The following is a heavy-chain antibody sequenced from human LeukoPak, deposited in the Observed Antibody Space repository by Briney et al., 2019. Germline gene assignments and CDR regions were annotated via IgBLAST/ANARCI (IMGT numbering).Heavy chain of an antibody. CDR2: VYYSGST. D-gene: IGHD6-13*01. J-gene: IGHJ4*02. CDR3: ARHEAGTYLQY. V-gene: IGHV4-59*08. CDR1: GGSISSYY. Sequence: SETLSLTCTVSGGSISSYYWSWIRQPPGRGLEWIGYVYYSGSTNYNSSLKSRVTISVDTSQNQFSLNLRSMTAADTAVYYCARHEAGTYLQYWGQGALVIVSA.